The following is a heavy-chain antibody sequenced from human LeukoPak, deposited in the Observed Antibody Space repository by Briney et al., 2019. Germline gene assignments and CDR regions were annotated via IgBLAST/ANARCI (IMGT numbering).Heavy chain of an antibody. CDR1: GYTFTSYG. Sequence: ASVKVSCKASGYTFTSYGISWVRQAPGQGLEWMGWINPNSGGTNYAQKFQGRVTMTRDTSISTAYMELSRLRSDDTAVYYCASHPMPTYYYDSSGYSAYDPWGQGTLVTVSS. CDR3: ASHPMPTYYYDSSGYSAYDP. J-gene: IGHJ5*02. V-gene: IGHV1-2*02. CDR2: INPNSGGT. D-gene: IGHD3-22*01.